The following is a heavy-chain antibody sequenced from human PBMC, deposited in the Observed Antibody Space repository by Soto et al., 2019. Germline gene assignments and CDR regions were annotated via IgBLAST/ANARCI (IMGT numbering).Heavy chain of an antibody. CDR3: AKLTAA. CDR1: GFTVRARI. V-gene: IGHV3-23*01. J-gene: IGHJ1*01. D-gene: IGHD6-13*01. CDR2: ITSSGGGT. Sequence: SQKLSCGASGFTVRARITSWVRQAPGKGLEWVSSITSSGGGTYYADSVKGRFTVSRDNSKNTVYLQMNSLRDEDTAVYYCAKLTAARGQ.